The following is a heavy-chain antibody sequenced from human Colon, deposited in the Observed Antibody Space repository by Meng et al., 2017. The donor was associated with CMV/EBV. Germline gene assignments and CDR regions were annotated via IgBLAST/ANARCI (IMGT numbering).Heavy chain of an antibody. CDR1: GFTFSSYG. D-gene: IGHD2-2*01. V-gene: IGHV3-30*02. CDR2: IRYDGSNK. Sequence: GGSLRLSCAASGFTFSSYGMHWVRQAPGKGLEWVACIRYDGSNKYYADSVKGRFTISRDNSKNTLYLQMNSLRAEDTAVYYCAKDVVVVPAASSYYYGMDVWGQGTTVTVSS. J-gene: IGHJ6*02. CDR3: AKDVVVVPAASSYYYGMDV.